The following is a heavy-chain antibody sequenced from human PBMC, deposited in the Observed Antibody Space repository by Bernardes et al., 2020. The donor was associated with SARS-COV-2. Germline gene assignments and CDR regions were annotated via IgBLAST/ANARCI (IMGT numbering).Heavy chain of an antibody. D-gene: IGHD3-10*01. CDR1: GGSISSYY. CDR2: IYTSGST. Sequence: SETLSLSCTVSGGSISSYYWSCIRQPAGKGLEWIGRIYTSGSTNYNPSLKSRVTMSVDKSKNQISLKLSSVTAADTAVYYCAGTYYYGSGSYYNVWGYYYGMDVWGQGTTVTVSS. V-gene: IGHV4-4*07. J-gene: IGHJ6*02. CDR3: AGTYYYGSGSYYNVWGYYYGMDV.